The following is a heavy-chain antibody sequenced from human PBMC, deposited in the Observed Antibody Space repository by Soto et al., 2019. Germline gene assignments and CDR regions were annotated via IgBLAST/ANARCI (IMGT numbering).Heavy chain of an antibody. CDR1: GFTFSSDD. Sequence: GGSLRLSCAASGFTFSSDDMNWVRQAPGKGLEWVSYISSSGSTKYYADSVKGRFTISRDNAKDSLYLQMNSLRAEDTAVYYCARDRRLLYCSGWCMNLFDPWGQGTLVTVSS. J-gene: IGHJ5*02. V-gene: IGHV3-48*03. CDR3: ARDRRLLYCSGWCMNLFDP. D-gene: IGHD6-19*01. CDR2: ISSSGSTK.